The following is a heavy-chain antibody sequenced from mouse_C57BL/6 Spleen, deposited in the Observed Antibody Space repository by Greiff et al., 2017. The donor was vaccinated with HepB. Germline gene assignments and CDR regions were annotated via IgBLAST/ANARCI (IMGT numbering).Heavy chain of an antibody. Sequence: QVHVKQSGPELVKPGASVKISCKASGYTFTDYYINWVKQRPGQGLEWIGWIFPGSGSTYYNEKIKGKATLTVDKSSSTAYMLLSSLTSEDSAVYFCARSYDYDGARAMDYWGQGTSVTVSS. V-gene: IGHV1-75*01. CDR2: IFPGSGST. J-gene: IGHJ4*01. D-gene: IGHD2-4*01. CDR1: GYTFTDYY. CDR3: ARSYDYDGARAMDY.